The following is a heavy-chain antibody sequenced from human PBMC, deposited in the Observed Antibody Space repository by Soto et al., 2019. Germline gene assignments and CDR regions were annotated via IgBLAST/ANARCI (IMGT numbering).Heavy chain of an antibody. CDR2: IHYNGNT. CDR1: GDSKNAYS. J-gene: IGHJ4*02. D-gene: IGHD5-12*01. Sequence: QVQLQVSGPGLVKPSETLSLTCTVSGDSKNAYSWSWVRQPPGKGLEWIGNIHYNGNTKYNPSLKSRVTMSLDTSKNQFSLRLISVTAADTAKYFCAREGNLGRWLQPLDFWGQGTLVTVSS. CDR3: AREGNLGRWLQPLDF. V-gene: IGHV4-59*01.